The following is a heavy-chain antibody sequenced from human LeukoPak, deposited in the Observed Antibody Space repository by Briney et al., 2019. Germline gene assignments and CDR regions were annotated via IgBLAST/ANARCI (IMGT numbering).Heavy chain of an antibody. Sequence: GGSLRLSCTASGFTVSSNYMSWVRQAPGKGLEWVSIIHSGGSTYYADSVKGRFTISRDNAKNSLYLQMNSLRAEDTAVYYCARDTYYDFWSGYYSGGLDYWGQGTLVTVSS. D-gene: IGHD3-3*01. CDR2: IHSGGST. CDR3: ARDTYYDFWSGYYSGGLDY. J-gene: IGHJ4*02. CDR1: GFTVSSNY. V-gene: IGHV3-53*01.